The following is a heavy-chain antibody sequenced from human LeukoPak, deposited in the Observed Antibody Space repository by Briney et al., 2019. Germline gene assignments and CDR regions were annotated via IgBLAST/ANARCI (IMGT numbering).Heavy chain of an antibody. CDR1: GGSISYYY. V-gene: IGHV4-4*09. J-gene: IGHJ4*02. CDR2: IYSGGNT. D-gene: IGHD6-19*01. Sequence: SETLSLTCTVSGGSISYYYWSWIRQPPGKGLEGIGHIYSGGNTKYNPSLKSRVTISVDTSENRFSLKLTSVTAADTAVYYCARHPSSGWYVGYFDYWGQGTLVTVSS. CDR3: ARHPSSGWYVGYFDY.